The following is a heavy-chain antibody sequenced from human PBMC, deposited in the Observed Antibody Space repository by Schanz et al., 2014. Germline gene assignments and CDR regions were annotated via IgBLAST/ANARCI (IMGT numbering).Heavy chain of an antibody. CDR2: ISGNGGST. J-gene: IGHJ4*02. Sequence: EVQLVESGGGLVQPGGSLRLSCAASGFTFGNFFMSWVRQPPGKGLEWVSAISGNGGSTYFADSVKGRFTISRDNSDNTLFLQMNSLRAEDTAVYYCAKVREWWPYYFDYWGQGTLVTVSS. CDR1: GFTFGNFF. V-gene: IGHV3-23*04. D-gene: IGHD2-15*01. CDR3: AKVREWWPYYFDY.